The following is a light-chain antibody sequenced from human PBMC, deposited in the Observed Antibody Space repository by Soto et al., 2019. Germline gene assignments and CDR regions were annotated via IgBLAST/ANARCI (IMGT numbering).Light chain of an antibody. CDR1: QSVSTN. CDR3: QQRSTWRT. V-gene: IGKV3-15*01. CDR2: GAS. Sequence: EIVMTQSPATLSVSPGERAPLSGRASQSVSTNLARSQLKPGQAPRLLIFGASTRATGIPARFSGSGSGTDFTLTISSLEPEDFAVYYCQQRSTWRTVGQGTKVDIK. J-gene: IGKJ1*01.